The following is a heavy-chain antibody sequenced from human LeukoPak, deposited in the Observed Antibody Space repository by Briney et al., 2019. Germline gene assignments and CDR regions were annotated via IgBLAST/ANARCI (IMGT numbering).Heavy chain of an antibody. Sequence: ASVKVSCKASGYTFIHYFIHWVRQAPGQGLEWMGRINSNTGVTEYTQKFQGRVTMTRDTSITTVYMELSSLTSDDSAVYYCARDYSSTSNSELDYWGQGTLVTVSS. D-gene: IGHD2-21*01. CDR1: GYTFIHYF. CDR3: ARDYSSTSNSELDY. J-gene: IGHJ4*02. CDR2: INSNTGVT. V-gene: IGHV1-2*06.